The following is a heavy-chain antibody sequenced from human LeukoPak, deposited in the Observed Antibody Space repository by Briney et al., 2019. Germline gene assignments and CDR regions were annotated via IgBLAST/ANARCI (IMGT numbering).Heavy chain of an antibody. J-gene: IGHJ4*02. CDR1: GGSFSAYY. V-gene: IGHV4-39*01. CDR2: IYYSGST. Sequence: KPSETLSLTCAVYGGSFSAYYWGWIRQPPGKGLEWIGSIYYSGSTYYNPSLKSRVTISVDTSKNQFSLKLSSVTAADTAVYYCARQPPNWNSFDYWGQGTLVTVSS. D-gene: IGHD1-1*01. CDR3: ARQPPNWNSFDY.